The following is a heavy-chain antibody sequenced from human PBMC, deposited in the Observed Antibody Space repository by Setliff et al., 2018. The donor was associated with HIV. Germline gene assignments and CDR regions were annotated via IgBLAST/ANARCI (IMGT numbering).Heavy chain of an antibody. D-gene: IGHD4-4*01. CDR2: ISSNGDTT. Sequence: GESLKISCAASGFIVVSSAMHWVRQAPGKGLDFVSGISSNGDTTYYADSVKGRFTISRDNSKNTLFLQMGSLRPEDMAVYYCARGPALTTVTNPFDYWGQGTLVTAPQ. V-gene: IGHV3-64*02. CDR1: GFIVVSSA. CDR3: ARGPALTTVTNPFDY. J-gene: IGHJ4*02.